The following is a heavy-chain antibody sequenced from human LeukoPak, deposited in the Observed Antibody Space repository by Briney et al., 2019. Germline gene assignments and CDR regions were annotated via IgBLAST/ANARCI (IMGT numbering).Heavy chain of an antibody. CDR1: GGTFSSYA. V-gene: IGHV1-69*13. CDR2: IIPIFGTA. CDR3: ARGVVTTRKYYDSSGYYSFDY. Sequence: ASVKVSCKASGGTFSSYAISWVRQAPVQGLEWMGGIIPIFGTANYAQKFQGRVTITADESTSTAYMELSSLRSEDTAVYYCARGVVTTRKYYDSSGYYSFDYWGQGTLVTVSS. D-gene: IGHD3-22*01. J-gene: IGHJ4*02.